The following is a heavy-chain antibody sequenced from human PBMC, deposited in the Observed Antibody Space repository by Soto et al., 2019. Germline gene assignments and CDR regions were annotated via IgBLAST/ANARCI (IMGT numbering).Heavy chain of an antibody. V-gene: IGHV2-5*02. J-gene: IGHJ4*02. CDR1: GFSLSTSGVG. D-gene: IGHD4-17*01. CDR3: AHYDYGGLVY. Sequence: QITLKESGPTLVKPTQTLTLTCTCSGFSLSTSGVGVPWIRQPPGKALEWLALIYWDDDTRYSPSLKNRLTITTDASKNQVVLPMTNMDPVDTATYYCAHYDYGGLVYWGQGALVTVSS. CDR2: IYWDDDT.